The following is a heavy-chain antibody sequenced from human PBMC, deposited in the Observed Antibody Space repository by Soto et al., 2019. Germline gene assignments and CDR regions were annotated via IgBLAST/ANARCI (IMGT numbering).Heavy chain of an antibody. CDR1: GYSISAYY. Sequence: QVQLVQSGTEVKKPGASVKVSCQASGYSISAYYIHWVRQAPGQGLEWMGWIDPKNGGTVSAQKFQGRLHMTRGTSIRTVYMDLSGLNSDETALYYCGRDDYGIFPYWGQGSLVTVSS. CDR2: IDPKNGGT. V-gene: IGHV1-2*02. D-gene: IGHD3-10*01. CDR3: GRDDYGIFPY. J-gene: IGHJ4*02.